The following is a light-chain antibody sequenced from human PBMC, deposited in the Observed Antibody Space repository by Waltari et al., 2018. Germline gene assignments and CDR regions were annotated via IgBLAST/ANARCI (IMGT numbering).Light chain of an antibody. CDR1: SRDVGSYNL. CDR2: EVS. J-gene: IGLJ3*02. Sequence: QSALTQPASVSGSPGQSITISCTGTSRDVGSYNLVSWYQQHPGKAPKLMIYEVSKRPPGVSNRFSGSKSGNTASQTISGLQAEDEADYYCCSYAGSSTFWVFGGGTKLTVL. V-gene: IGLV2-23*02. CDR3: CSYAGSSTFWV.